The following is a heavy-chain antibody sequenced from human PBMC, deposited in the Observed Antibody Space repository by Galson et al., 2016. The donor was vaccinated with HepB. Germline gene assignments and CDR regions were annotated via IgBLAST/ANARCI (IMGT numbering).Heavy chain of an antibody. J-gene: IGHJ6*02. CDR3: ARDYGDNSFYGMDV. D-gene: IGHD4-17*01. V-gene: IGHV1-2*02. CDR1: GYTFTGYY. CDR2: INPNSGGT. Sequence: SVKVSCKASGYTFTGYYMHWVRQPPGHGLEWMAWINPNSGGTNYAQTFQGRVSMTRDTSISTAYMELRRLRSDDTAVYYCARDYGDNSFYGMDVWGQGTTVTVSS.